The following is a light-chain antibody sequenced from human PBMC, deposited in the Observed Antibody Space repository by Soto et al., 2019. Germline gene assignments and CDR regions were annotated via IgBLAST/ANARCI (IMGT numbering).Light chain of an antibody. J-gene: IGKJ1*01. Sequence: DIQMTQSPSTLSASVGDRVTITCRASQSISSWLAWYQQKPGKAPKLLIYDASSLESGVPSRFSGSGSGTDFTLTIGSLQPDDFAAYYCQQYNSYSPQTFGQGTKVEIK. V-gene: IGKV1-5*01. CDR2: DAS. CDR1: QSISSW. CDR3: QQYNSYSPQT.